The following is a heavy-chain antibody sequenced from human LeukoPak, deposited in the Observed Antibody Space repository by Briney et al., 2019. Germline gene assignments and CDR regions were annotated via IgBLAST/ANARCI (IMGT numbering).Heavy chain of an antibody. J-gene: IGHJ3*02. V-gene: IGHV4-59*12. CDR2: IYYSGST. D-gene: IGHD2-2*01. CDR1: GGSISSYY. Sequence: PSETLSLTCTVSGGSISSYYWSWIRQPPGKGLEWIGYIYYSGSTNYNPSLKSRVTISVDTSKNQFSLKLSSVTAADTAVYYCARDLFGVVVPAASDAFDIWGQGTMVTVSS. CDR3: ARDLFGVVVPAASDAFDI.